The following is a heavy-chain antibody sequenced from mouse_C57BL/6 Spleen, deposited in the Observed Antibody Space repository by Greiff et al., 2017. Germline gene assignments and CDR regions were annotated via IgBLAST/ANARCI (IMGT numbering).Heavy chain of an antibody. Sequence: EVNLVESGGGLVKPGGSLKLSCAASGFTFSDYGMHWVRQAPEKGLEWVAYISSGSSTIYYADTVKGRFTISRDNAKNTLFLQMTSLRSEDTAMYYCAREDYYGTSFAYWGQGTLVTVSA. J-gene: IGHJ3*01. CDR1: GFTFSDYG. V-gene: IGHV5-17*01. CDR2: ISSGSSTI. D-gene: IGHD1-1*01. CDR3: AREDYYGTSFAY.